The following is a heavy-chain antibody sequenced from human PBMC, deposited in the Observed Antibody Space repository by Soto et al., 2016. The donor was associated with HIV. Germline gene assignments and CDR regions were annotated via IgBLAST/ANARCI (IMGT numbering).Heavy chain of an antibody. CDR2: IDGPTFNR. J-gene: IGHJ4*02. CDR1: GFTFSNYA. D-gene: IGHD2-21*02. CDR3: TTWLTAHFDY. V-gene: IGHV3-23*01. Sequence: EVQLLESGGDLVQPGGSLRLSCAASGFTFSNYAVHWVRQAPGKGLEWISTIDGPTFNRHYADSVKGRFTIYRDNSKDTLYLQMDSLRAEDTAVYYCTTWLTAHFDYWGQGNPGHRLL.